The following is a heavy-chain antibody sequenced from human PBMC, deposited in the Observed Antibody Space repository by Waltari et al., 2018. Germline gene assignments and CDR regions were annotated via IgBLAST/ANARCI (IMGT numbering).Heavy chain of an antibody. Sequence: EVQLVESGVDLVQPGGSLRLNCETSGFTFFNYELNWVRQAPGRGREWIAYIDKSGSRTFYSDSVRGRFTISRDDAKNSVYLQMNNLRVDDSALYYCARGIVGATGWGQGTLVTVSS. D-gene: IGHD1-26*01. CDR2: IDKSGSRT. V-gene: IGHV3-48*03. CDR1: GFTFFNYE. J-gene: IGHJ4*02. CDR3: ARGIVGATG.